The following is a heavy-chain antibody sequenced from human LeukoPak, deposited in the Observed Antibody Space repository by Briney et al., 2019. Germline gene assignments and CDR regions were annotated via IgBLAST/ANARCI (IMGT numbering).Heavy chain of an antibody. D-gene: IGHD6-19*01. CDR3: ARDYRAVAFDY. CDR2: IKEDGSEK. J-gene: IGHJ4*02. CDR1: GFIFTDYW. Sequence: GGSLRLSCAASGFIFTDYWMYWVRQAPGRGLAWVANIKEDGSEKNYVDSVKGRFTISRDNAKNSVYLQMNSLRVEDTAVYYCARDYRAVAFDYWGQGTLVTVSS. V-gene: IGHV3-7*01.